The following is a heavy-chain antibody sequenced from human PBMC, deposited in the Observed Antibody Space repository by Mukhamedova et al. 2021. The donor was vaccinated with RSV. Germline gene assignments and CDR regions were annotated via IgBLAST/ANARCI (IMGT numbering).Heavy chain of an antibody. V-gene: IGHV4-34*01. D-gene: IGHD2-2*01. Sequence: HGGSTNYNPSLKSRVTISVDTSKNQFSLKLSSVTAADTAVYYCAKGTLRYCSSTSCRRDYYYYSMDVWGKGTTVTVSS. CDR3: AKGTLRYCSSTSCRRDYYYYSMDV. J-gene: IGHJ6*03. CDR2: HGGST.